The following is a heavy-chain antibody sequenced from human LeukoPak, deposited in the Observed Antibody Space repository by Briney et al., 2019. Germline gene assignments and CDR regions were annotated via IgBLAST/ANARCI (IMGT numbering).Heavy chain of an antibody. V-gene: IGHV4-4*02. CDR1: GGSISSSNW. J-gene: IGHJ4*02. CDR3: ARAPAVSSMVRGVIAYYFDY. Sequence: PSGTLSLTCAVSGGSISSSNWWSWVRQPPGKGLEWIGEIYHSGSTNYNPSLKSRVTISVDKSKNQFSLKLSSVTAADTAVYYCARAPAVSSMVRGVIAYYFDYWGQGTLVTVSS. CDR2: IYHSGST. D-gene: IGHD3-10*01.